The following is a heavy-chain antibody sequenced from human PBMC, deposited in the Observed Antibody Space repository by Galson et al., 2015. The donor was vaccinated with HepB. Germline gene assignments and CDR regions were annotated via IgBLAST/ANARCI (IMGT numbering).Heavy chain of an antibody. CDR3: GRGAHDYGDYRLTGVAY. V-gene: IGHV3-74*01. CDR1: GFTFSSYW. CDR2: INSDGSGT. D-gene: IGHD4-17*01. Sequence: SLRLSCAASGFTFSSYWMHWVRQAPGKGLVWVSRINSDGSGTNYADSVKGRFTIFRDDAKNTLYLQMNSLRAEDTAVYYCGRGAHDYGDYRLTGVAYWGQGTLVTVSS. J-gene: IGHJ4*02.